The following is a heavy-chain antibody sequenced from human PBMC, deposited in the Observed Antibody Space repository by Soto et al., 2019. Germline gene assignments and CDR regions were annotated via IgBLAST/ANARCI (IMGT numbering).Heavy chain of an antibody. D-gene: IGHD3-9*01. CDR2: ISYDGSNK. V-gene: IGHV3-30*18. CDR1: GFTFSSYG. J-gene: IGHJ3*02. Sequence: GGSLRLSCAASGFTFSSYGMHWVRQAPGKGLEWVAVISYDGSNKYYADSVKGRFTISRDNSKNTLYLQMNSLRAGDTAVYYCAKDTRGLQYFDLLCLNDRDPCGAYDISGRWTMDIGS. CDR3: AKDTRGLQYFDLLCLNDRDPCGAYDI.